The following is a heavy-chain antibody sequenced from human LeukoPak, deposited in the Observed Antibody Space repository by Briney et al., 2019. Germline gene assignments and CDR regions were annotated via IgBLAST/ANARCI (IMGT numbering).Heavy chain of an antibody. V-gene: IGHV3-7*01. D-gene: IGHD3-10*01. CDR3: AREQGILWFGELPPLGYFDY. CDR1: GFNFRVYW. CDR2: IKQDGSEK. Sequence: GGSLRLSCAASGFNFRVYWMSWVRQAPGKGLEWVANIKQDGSEKYYVDSVKGRFTISRDNSKNTLYLQMNSLRAEDTAVYYCAREQGILWFGELPPLGYFDYWGQGTLVTVSS. J-gene: IGHJ4*02.